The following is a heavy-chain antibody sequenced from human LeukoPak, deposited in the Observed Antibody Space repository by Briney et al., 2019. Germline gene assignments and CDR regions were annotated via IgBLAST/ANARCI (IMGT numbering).Heavy chain of an antibody. CDR1: GDSISSYY. CDR3: ARGSCYYYMDV. V-gene: IGHV4-59*01. J-gene: IGHJ6*03. Sequence: SETLSLTCTVSGDSISSYYWSWIRQPPGKGLEWIGYIYYSGSTNYNPSLKSRVTISVDTSKNQFSLKLSSVTAADTAVYYCARGSCYYYMDVWGKGTTVTVSS. CDR2: IYYSGST.